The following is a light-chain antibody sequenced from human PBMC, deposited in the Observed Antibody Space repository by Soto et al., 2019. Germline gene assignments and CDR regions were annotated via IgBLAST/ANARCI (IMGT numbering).Light chain of an antibody. J-gene: IGLJ2*01. CDR1: SSNIGAGYD. V-gene: IGLV1-40*01. Sequence: QSVLTQPPSVYGAPGQRVTISCTGSSSNIGAGYDVHWYRQLPGTAPQLLIYGNNNRPSGVSDRFSGSKSGTSASLAITGLQADDEAEYYCQPYDSNLTGVLFGGGTQLTVL. CDR3: QPYDSNLTGVL. CDR2: GNN.